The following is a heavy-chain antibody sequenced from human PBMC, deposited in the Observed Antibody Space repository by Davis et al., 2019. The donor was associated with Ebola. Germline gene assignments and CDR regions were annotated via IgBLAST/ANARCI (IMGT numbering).Heavy chain of an antibody. CDR1: GFTFSSYG. Sequence: PAESLKISCAASGFTFSSYGMHWVRQVPGKGLEWVAVIWYDGSNKYYADSVKGRFTISRDNSKNTLYLQMNSLRAEDTAVYYCAREVGGEESDYWGQGTLVTVSS. CDR2: IWYDGSNK. CDR3: AREVGGEESDY. D-gene: IGHD6-19*01. V-gene: IGHV3-33*08. J-gene: IGHJ4*02.